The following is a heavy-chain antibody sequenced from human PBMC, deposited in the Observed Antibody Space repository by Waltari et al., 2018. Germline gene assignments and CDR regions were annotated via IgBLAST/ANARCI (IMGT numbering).Heavy chain of an antibody. Sequence: QVQLVESGGGVVQPGGSLRLSCAASGFTFSSYGRHWVRQAPGKGLEWVAFIRYDGSNKYYADSVKGRFTISRDNSKNTLYLQMNSLRAEDTAVYYCAKGEIAAAGTPFDYWGQGTLVTVSS. J-gene: IGHJ4*02. CDR2: IRYDGSNK. CDR3: AKGEIAAAGTPFDY. V-gene: IGHV3-30*02. D-gene: IGHD6-13*01. CDR1: GFTFSSYG.